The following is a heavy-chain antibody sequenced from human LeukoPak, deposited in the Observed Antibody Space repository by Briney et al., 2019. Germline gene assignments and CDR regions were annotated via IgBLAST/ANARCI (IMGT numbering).Heavy chain of an antibody. CDR2: IYYSGST. J-gene: IGHJ4*02. D-gene: IGHD6-13*01. V-gene: IGHV4-39*01. CDR3: ARRASSWYFDY. Sequence: SETLSLTCTVSGGSISSSSYYWAWIRQSPGKGLEWIGSIYYSGSTYYNPSLKSRVIISVDTSKNQFSLKLSSVTAADMAVYYCARRASSWYFDYWGQGTLVTVSS. CDR1: GGSISSSSYY.